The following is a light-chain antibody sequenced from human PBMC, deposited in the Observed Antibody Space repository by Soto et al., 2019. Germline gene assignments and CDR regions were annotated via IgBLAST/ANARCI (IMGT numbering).Light chain of an antibody. J-gene: IGKJ2*01. CDR1: QTVSSNY. CDR3: KQYGSSPWMYT. CDR2: AAS. Sequence: EIVLTQSPGTLSLSPGERVTLSCRASQTVSSNYLAWYQQKPGQAPRLLIYAASSRAAGIADRFSASGSGTDFTLTISRLEPEDSAVYYCKQYGSSPWMYTFGQGTKVEIK. V-gene: IGKV3-20*01.